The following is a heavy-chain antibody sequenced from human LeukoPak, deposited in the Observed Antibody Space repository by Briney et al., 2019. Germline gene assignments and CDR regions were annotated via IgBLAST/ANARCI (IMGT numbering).Heavy chain of an antibody. CDR3: ARRSYDSSGYYYYMDV. D-gene: IGHD3-22*01. CDR1: GGSISSYY. V-gene: IGHV4-4*09. J-gene: IGHJ6*03. CDR2: IYTSGST. Sequence: PWETLSLTCTVSGGSISSYYWSWIRQPPGKGLEWSGYIYTSGSTNYNPSLKSRVTRSVDTSKNQFSLKLSSVTAADTAVYYCARRSYDSSGYYYYMDVWGKGTTVTVSS.